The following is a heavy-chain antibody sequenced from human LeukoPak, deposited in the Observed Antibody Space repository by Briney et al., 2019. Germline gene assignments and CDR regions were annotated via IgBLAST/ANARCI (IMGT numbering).Heavy chain of an antibody. CDR3: ARKENVYYYFDY. Sequence: SETLSLTCAVSGYSITSSSWWGWIRLPPGKGLEWIGYIYHSGTTYYNPSLRSRVTMSVDTSKNQFSLKLSSVTAVDTAVYYCARKENVYYYFDYWGQGTLVTVSS. CDR1: GYSITSSSW. V-gene: IGHV4-28*01. D-gene: IGHD3-10*01. J-gene: IGHJ4*02. CDR2: IYHSGTT.